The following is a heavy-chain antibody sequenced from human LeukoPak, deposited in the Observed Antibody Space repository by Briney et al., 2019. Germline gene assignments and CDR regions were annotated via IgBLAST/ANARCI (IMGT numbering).Heavy chain of an antibody. V-gene: IGHV4-39*07. Sequence: PSETLSLTCTVSGGSISSSSYYWGWIRQPPGKGLEWIGSIYYSGSTYYNPSLKSRVTISVDTSKNQFSLKLSSVTAADTAVYYCARPPPPDRYSSGHAFDYWGQGTLVTVSS. CDR2: IYYSGST. J-gene: IGHJ4*02. D-gene: IGHD6-19*01. CDR3: ARPPPPDRYSSGHAFDY. CDR1: GGSISSSSYY.